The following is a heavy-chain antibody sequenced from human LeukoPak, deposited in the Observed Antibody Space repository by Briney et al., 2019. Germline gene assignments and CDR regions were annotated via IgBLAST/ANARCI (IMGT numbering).Heavy chain of an antibody. V-gene: IGHV1-18*01. CDR1: GYTFTSYG. CDR2: ISAYNGNT. J-gene: IGHJ6*02. Sequence: GASVKVSCKASGYTFTSYGICWVRQAPGQGLEWIGWISAYNGNTNYAQKLQGRVTMTTDTSTSTAYMELRSLRSDDTAVYYCARDVRFLEWLLGSYYGMDVWGQGTTVTVSS. CDR3: ARDVRFLEWLLGSYYGMDV. D-gene: IGHD3-3*01.